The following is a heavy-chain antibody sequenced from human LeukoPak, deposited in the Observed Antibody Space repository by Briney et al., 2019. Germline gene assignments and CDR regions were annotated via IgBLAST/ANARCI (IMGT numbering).Heavy chain of an antibody. CDR3: ARADDRSATTVGKHDDAFDI. D-gene: IGHD4-23*01. CDR1: GGSISSSSYY. Sequence: SETLSLTCTVSGGSISSSSYYWGWIRQPPGKGLEWIGSIYYSGSTYYNPSLKSRVTISVDTSKNKFSLKQSSVTAADTAVYYSARADDRSATTVGKHDDAFDIWGQGTMVTVSS. J-gene: IGHJ3*02. V-gene: IGHV4-39*07. CDR2: IYYSGST.